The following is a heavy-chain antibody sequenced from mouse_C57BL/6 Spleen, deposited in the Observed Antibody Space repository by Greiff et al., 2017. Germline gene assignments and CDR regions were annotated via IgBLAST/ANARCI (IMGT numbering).Heavy chain of an antibody. CDR1: GYTFTDYY. D-gene: IGHD2-3*01. V-gene: IGHV1-26*01. CDR2: INPNNGGT. J-gene: IGHJ1*03. Sequence: EVQLQQSGPELVKPGASVKISCKASGYTFTDYYMNWVKQRHGKSLEWIGDINPNNGGTSYNQKFKGKATLTVDKSSSTAYMELRSLTSEDSAVYCSVPIYDGYFWYFEVWGTGTTVTVSS. CDR3: VPIYDGYFWYFEV.